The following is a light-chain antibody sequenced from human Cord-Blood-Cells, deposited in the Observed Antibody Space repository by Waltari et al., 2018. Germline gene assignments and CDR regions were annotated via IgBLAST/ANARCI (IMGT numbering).Light chain of an antibody. CDR3: QQSYSTPWT. Sequence: DIQMTQSPSSLSASVGDRVTITCRASQSFSSYLNWYQQKPGKAPKLLIYAASSLQSGVPSRISGSGSGTDFTPTISSLQPEDFATYYCQQSYSTPWTFGPGTKVEIK. V-gene: IGKV1-39*01. CDR1: QSFSSY. J-gene: IGKJ1*01. CDR2: AAS.